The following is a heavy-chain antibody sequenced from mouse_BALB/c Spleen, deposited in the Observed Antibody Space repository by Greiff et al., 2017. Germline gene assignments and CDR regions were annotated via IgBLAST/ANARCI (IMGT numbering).Heavy chain of an antibody. CDR3: ARDRNGNYYFDY. CDR1: GFAFSSYD. J-gene: IGHJ2*01. D-gene: IGHD2-1*01. V-gene: IGHV5-12-1*01. Sequence: EVMLVESGGGLVKPGGSLKLSCAASGFAFSSYDMSWVRQTPEKRLEWVAYISSGGGSTYYPDTVKGRFTISRDNAKNTLYLQMSSLKSEDTAMYYCARDRNGNYYFDYWGQGTTLTVSS. CDR2: ISSGGGST.